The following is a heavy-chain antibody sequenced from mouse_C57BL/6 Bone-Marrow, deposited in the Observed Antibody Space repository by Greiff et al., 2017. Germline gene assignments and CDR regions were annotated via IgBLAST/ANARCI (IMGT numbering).Heavy chain of an antibody. Sequence: EVQRVESGGGLVQPGGSLKLSCAASGFTFSDYYMYWVRQTPEKRLEWVAYISNGGGSTYYPDTVKGRFTISRDNAKNTLYLQMSRLKSEDTAMYYCARLGHYYGSSYYAMDYGGQGTSVTVSS. CDR1: GFTFSDYY. CDR2: ISNGGGST. J-gene: IGHJ4*01. D-gene: IGHD1-1*01. V-gene: IGHV5-12*01. CDR3: ARLGHYYGSSYYAMDY.